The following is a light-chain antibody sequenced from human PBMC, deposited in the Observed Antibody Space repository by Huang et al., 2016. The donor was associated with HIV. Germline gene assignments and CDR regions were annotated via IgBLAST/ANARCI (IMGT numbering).Light chain of an antibody. V-gene: IGKV1-33*01. Sequence: IQMTQSPASLSASVGDRVTISCQASQDITNYLNWYQQKPGKAPTLLIYGASNLETGDPSRVSGNGSGTVFSLTISSLQSEDIATYYCQQYDNLYTFGQGTKLEIK. CDR2: GAS. CDR1: QDITNY. CDR3: QQYDNLYT. J-gene: IGKJ2*01.